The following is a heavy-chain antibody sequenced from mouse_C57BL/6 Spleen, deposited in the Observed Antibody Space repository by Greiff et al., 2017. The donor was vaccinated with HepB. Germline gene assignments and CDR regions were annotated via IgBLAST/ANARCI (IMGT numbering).Heavy chain of an antibody. Sequence: QVHVKQPGAELVKPGASVKLSCKASGYTFTSYWMHWVKQRPGQGLEWIGMIHPNSGSTNYNEKFKSKATLTVDKSSSTAYMQLSSLTSEDSAVYYCATAYDGYYWWYFDVWGTGTTVTVSS. CDR1: GYTFTSYW. V-gene: IGHV1-64*01. CDR2: IHPNSGST. CDR3: ATAYDGYYWWYFDV. D-gene: IGHD2-3*01. J-gene: IGHJ1*03.